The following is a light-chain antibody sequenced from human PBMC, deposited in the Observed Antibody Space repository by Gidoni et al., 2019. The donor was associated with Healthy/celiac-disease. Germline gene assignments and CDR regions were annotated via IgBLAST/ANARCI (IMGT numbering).Light chain of an antibody. V-gene: IGLV3-21*02. CDR3: QVWDSSSDHVV. CDR1: NIGSKS. Sequence: SYVLTQPPSVSVAPGQTARITCGGNNIGSKSVHWYQQKPGQAPVLVVYDDRDRPSGIPERFSGSNSGNTATLTISMVEAGDEADYYCQVWDSSSDHVVFGGGTKLTVL. CDR2: DDR. J-gene: IGLJ2*01.